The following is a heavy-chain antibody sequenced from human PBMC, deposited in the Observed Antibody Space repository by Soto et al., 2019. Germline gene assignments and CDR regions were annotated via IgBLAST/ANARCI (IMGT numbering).Heavy chain of an antibody. CDR3: ARGPFDFWSGYPYWYFDL. Sequence: PGGSLRLSCAASGFTFSDYYMSWIRQAPGKGLEWVSYISSSGSTIYYADSVKGRFTISRDNAKNSLYLQMNSLRAEDTAVYYCARGPFDFWSGYPYWYFDLWGRGTLVTVSS. D-gene: IGHD3-3*01. CDR1: GFTFSDYY. CDR2: ISSSGSTI. J-gene: IGHJ2*01. V-gene: IGHV3-11*01.